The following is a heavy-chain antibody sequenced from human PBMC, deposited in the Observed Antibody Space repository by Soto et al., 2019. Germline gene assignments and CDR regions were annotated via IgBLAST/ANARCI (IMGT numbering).Heavy chain of an antibody. J-gene: IGHJ4*02. CDR3: AKIISFDTSAYNY. CDR1: GFTFSTYG. Sequence: EVQLLESGGGLLQPGGSLRLSCTASGFTFSTYGMSWVRKAPGKGLEMVSSLSGDGTNTYYIDSVKGRFTISRDNSRNTLTLQMNSLRTEDTAVYYCAKIISFDTSAYNYCGQGILVTVSS. V-gene: IGHV3-23*01. CDR2: LSGDGTNT. D-gene: IGHD3-22*01.